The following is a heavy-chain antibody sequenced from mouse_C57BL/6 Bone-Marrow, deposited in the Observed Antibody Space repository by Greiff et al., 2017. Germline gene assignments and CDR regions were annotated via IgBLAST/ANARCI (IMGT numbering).Heavy chain of an antibody. J-gene: IGHJ3*01. Sequence: ESGPGLVKPSQSLSLTCSVTGYSITSGYYWNWIRQFPGNKLEWMGYISYDGSNKYNPSLKNRISITRDTSKNQFFLKLNSVTTEDTATYYCARDNPLYYYGSEGFAYWGQGTLVTVSA. CDR3: ARDNPLYYYGSEGFAY. D-gene: IGHD1-1*01. V-gene: IGHV3-6*01. CDR2: ISYDGSN. CDR1: GYSITSGYY.